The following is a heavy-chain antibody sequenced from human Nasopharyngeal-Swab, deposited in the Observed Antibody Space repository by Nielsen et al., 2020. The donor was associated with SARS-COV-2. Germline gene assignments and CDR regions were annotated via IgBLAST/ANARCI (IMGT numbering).Heavy chain of an antibody. V-gene: IGHV4-39*01. Sequence: WIRQPLGKGLEWIGSIYYSGSTYYNPSLKSRVTISVDTSKNQFSLKLSSVTAADTAVYYYARRVARAPRHEGDYYYGMDVWGQGTTVTVSS. CDR2: IYYSGST. J-gene: IGHJ6*02. CDR3: ARRVARAPRHEGDYYYGMDV. D-gene: IGHD3-16*01.